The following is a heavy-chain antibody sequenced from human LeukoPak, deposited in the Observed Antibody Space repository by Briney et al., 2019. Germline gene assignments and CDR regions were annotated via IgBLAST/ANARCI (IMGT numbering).Heavy chain of an antibody. CDR2: IIPIFGTG. CDR1: GGTFSNYA. J-gene: IGHJ4*02. D-gene: IGHD6-19*01. Sequence: ASVKVSCKASGGTFSNYAISWVRQAPGQGREWMGGIIPIFGTGNYAQKFQGRVTITADESTSTAYMELSSLRSEDTAVYYCAREVAATIYFDYWGQGTLVTVSS. CDR3: AREVAATIYFDY. V-gene: IGHV1-69*13.